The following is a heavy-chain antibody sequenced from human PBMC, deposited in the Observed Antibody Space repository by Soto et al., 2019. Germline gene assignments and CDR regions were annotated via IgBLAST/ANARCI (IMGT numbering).Heavy chain of an antibody. J-gene: IGHJ6*02. CDR1: GFTFSSCT. Sequence: EVHLVESGGGLVKPGGSLRLSCAVSGFTFSSCTMNWVRQAPGKGLEWVSSISPSTSHIYYADSVKGRFTISRDNAKNSLLLQMNSLRADDTAVYYCSGCSGGACHQHYDMDVWGQGTTVTVSS. V-gene: IGHV3-21*01. CDR2: ISPSTSHI. CDR3: SGCSGGACHQHYDMDV. D-gene: IGHD2-15*01.